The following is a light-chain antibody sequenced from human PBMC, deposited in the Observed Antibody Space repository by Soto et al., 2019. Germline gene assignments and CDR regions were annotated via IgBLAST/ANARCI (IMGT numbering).Light chain of an antibody. CDR2: YDS. V-gene: IGLV3-21*04. CDR1: NIGSKS. J-gene: IGLJ1*01. Sequence: SYELTQPPSVSVALGKTARITCGGNNIGSKSVHWYQQKPGQAPVLVIYYDSDRPSGIPERFSGSNSGNTATLTISRVEAGDEADYYCQVWDSSSDLYVFGTGTKVTVL. CDR3: QVWDSSSDLYV.